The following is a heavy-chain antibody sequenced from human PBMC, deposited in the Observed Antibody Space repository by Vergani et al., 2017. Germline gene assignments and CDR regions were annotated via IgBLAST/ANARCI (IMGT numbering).Heavy chain of an antibody. CDR1: GYTFTSYG. J-gene: IGHJ6*02. V-gene: IGHV1-18*01. CDR3: ARELPLIAARTPIYGMDV. Sequence: QVQLVQSGAEVKKPGASVKVSCKASGYTFTSYGISWVRQAPGKGLEWMGWISAYNGNTNYAQKLKGKVTMTTDTSTRTAYMELRSRRSDDTAVYYCARELPLIAARTPIYGMDVWGQGTTVTVSS. CDR2: ISAYNGNT. D-gene: IGHD6-6*01.